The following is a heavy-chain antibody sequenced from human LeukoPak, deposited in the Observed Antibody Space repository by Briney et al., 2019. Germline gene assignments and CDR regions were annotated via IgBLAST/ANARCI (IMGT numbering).Heavy chain of an antibody. Sequence: ASVKVSCKASGYTFTSYYMHWVRQAPGQRLEWMGIINPSGGSTSYAQKFQGRVTMTRDTSTSTVYMELSSLRSEDTAVYYCARDSHMSGSYYNFDYWGQGTLVTVSS. CDR1: GYTFTSYY. J-gene: IGHJ4*02. CDR2: INPSGGST. CDR3: ARDSHMSGSYYNFDY. V-gene: IGHV1-46*01. D-gene: IGHD1-26*01.